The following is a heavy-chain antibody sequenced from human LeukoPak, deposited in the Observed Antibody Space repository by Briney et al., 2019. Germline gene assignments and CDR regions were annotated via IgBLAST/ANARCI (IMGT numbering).Heavy chain of an antibody. CDR3: LRDAQRPRLTPDY. CDR2: ISTYNGDT. J-gene: IGHJ4*02. D-gene: IGHD6-25*01. V-gene: IGHV1-18*01. Sequence: ASVKVSCKASGYTFNTYGISWVRLAPGQGLEWMGWISTYNGDTSYVQNLQGRVTMTTDTSTSTAYMELMSLRSDDTAVYYCLRDAQRPRLTPDYWGQGTLVTVSS. CDR1: GYTFNTYG.